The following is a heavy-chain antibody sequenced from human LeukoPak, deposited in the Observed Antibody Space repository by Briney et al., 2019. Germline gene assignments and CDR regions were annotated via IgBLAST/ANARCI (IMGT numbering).Heavy chain of an antibody. CDR1: GFTVSSNY. D-gene: IGHD6-19*01. Sequence: GGSLGLSCAASGFTVSSNYMSWVRQAPGKGLEWVSVIYSGGSTYYADSVKGQFTISRDNSKNTLYLQMNSLRAEDTAVYYCARLAVAGWTRAFDIWGQGTMVTVSS. CDR2: IYSGGST. V-gene: IGHV3-53*01. J-gene: IGHJ3*02. CDR3: ARLAVAGWTRAFDI.